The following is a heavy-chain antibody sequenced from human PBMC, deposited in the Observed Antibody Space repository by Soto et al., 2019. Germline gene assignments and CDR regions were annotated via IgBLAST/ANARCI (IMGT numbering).Heavy chain of an antibody. J-gene: IGHJ6*04. CDR3: XXXXXXXXGGSCYGVPMDV. CDR2: IPSGGST. D-gene: IGHD2-15*01. CDR1: GYSFSTKY. Sequence: XVQLVESGGGLVQPGGCLRLSCAASGYSFSTKYMSWVRQAPGKGLEWHSLIPSGGSTYYADSXKGRFTXSXDXSEXTXXXXXXXXXXXXXXXXXXXXXXXXXXGGSCYGVPMDVWGKGTTVTVSA. V-gene: IGHV3-66*01.